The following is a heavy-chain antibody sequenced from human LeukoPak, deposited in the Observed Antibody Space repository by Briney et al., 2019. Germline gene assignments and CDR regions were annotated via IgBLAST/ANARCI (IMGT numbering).Heavy chain of an antibody. CDR3: ARDAPGNTALDY. Sequence: GGSLRLSCAASGFTFIFYWMHWVRQAPGKGLVWVSRINGYGSSTDFADSVKGRSTISRDNAKNTLYLQMNSLRAEDTAVYYCARDAPGNTALDYWGQGTLVTVSS. J-gene: IGHJ4*02. CDR2: INGYGSST. V-gene: IGHV3-74*01. CDR1: GFTFIFYW. D-gene: IGHD5-18*01.